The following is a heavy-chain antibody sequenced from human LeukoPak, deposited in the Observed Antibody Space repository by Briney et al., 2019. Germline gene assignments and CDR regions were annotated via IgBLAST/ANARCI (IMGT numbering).Heavy chain of an antibody. V-gene: IGHV7-4-1*02. Sequence: ASVKVSCKASGYTFTTYVMNWVRQALGQGLEWMGWINTNTGIPTYAQGFTGRFVFSLDTSVSTTYLQISSLKAEDTAVYYCARMKCSGGSCYSNYWGQGTLVTVSS. CDR1: GYTFTTYV. J-gene: IGHJ4*02. D-gene: IGHD2-15*01. CDR3: ARMKCSGGSCYSNY. CDR2: INTNTGIP.